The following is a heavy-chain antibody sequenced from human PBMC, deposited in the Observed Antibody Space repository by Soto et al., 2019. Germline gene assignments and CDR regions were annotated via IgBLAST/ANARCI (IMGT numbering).Heavy chain of an antibody. J-gene: IGHJ4*02. CDR1: DKSFSLYS. Sequence: SETLSLTCAVYDKSFSLYSWTWIRQPPGKGLEWIGEINHSGSTVYSPSLKSRVTISIDTVNFQFSMKLASVTAADKGAYYCERKHYSGFDRWGQGTLVTVSS. D-gene: IGHD3-22*01. CDR2: INHSGST. V-gene: IGHV4-34*01. CDR3: ERKHYSGFDR.